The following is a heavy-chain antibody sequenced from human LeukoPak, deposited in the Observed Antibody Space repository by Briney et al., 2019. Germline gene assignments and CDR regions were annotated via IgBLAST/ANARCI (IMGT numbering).Heavy chain of an antibody. CDR1: GGSISSYY. V-gene: IGHV4-59*01. D-gene: IGHD6-6*01. Sequence: SETLSLTCTVSGGSISSYYWSWIRQPPGKGLEWIGYIYYSGSTNYNPSLKSRVTISVDTSKNQFSLKLSSATAADTAVYYCARVIASRAARLYYYYYMDVWGKGTTVTVSS. CDR3: ARVIASRAARLYYYYYMDV. CDR2: IYYSGST. J-gene: IGHJ6*03.